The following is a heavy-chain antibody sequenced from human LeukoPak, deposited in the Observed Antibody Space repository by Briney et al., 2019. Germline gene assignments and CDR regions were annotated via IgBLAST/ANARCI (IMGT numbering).Heavy chain of an antibody. V-gene: IGHV1-2*02. CDR1: GYTFTGYY. Sequence: ASVKVSCKASGYTFTGYYMHWGRQARGQGREWMGWINRNSCGTNYAQKFQGRVTMTRDTSISTAYIELSRLSSDDTAGYYCARSLLAAGGTTHYYYYYMDVWGKGTTVTVSS. CDR3: ARSLLAAGGTTHYYYYYMDV. J-gene: IGHJ6*03. D-gene: IGHD6-13*01. CDR2: INRNSCGT.